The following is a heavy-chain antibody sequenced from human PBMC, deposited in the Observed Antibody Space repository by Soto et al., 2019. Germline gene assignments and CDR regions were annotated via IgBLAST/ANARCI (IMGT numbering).Heavy chain of an antibody. CDR1: GGSISSYY. V-gene: IGHV4-59*01. J-gene: IGHJ5*02. CDR2: IYYSGST. D-gene: IGHD1-26*01. CDR3: EGEVDNWFDT. Sequence: PSETLSLTCTVSGGSISSYYWSWIRQPPGKGLEWMGYIYYSGSTNYNPSLKSRVTISVDTSKNQFSLKLSSVTAADKAVYYCEGEVDNWFDTWGQGTLVTVSS.